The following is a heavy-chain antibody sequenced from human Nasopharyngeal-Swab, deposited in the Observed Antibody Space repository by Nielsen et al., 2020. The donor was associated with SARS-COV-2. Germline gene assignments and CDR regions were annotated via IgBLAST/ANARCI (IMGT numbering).Heavy chain of an antibody. D-gene: IGHD2-21*02. J-gene: IGHJ2*01. CDR1: GGSFSGYY. V-gene: IGHV4-34*01. CDR3: VRGFGIVVTARYFDL. CDR2: INHSGST. Sequence: SETLSLTCAVYGGSFSGYYWSWIRQPPGKGLEWIGEINHSGSTNYNTSLKSRVTISVDTSKNQFSLKLSSVTAADTAVYYCVRGFGIVVTARYFDLWGRGTLVTVSS.